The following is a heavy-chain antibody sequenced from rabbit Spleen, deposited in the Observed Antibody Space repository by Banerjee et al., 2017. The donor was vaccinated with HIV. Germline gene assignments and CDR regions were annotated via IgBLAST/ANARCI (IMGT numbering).Heavy chain of an antibody. J-gene: IGHJ6*01. CDR1: GFSFSSSYY. CDR3: ARDTGSSFSSYGMDL. CDR2: INTGSGSA. Sequence: QSLEESGGGLVKPEGSLTLTCTASGFSFSSSYYMCWVHQAPGKGLEWIGCINTGSGSAYYASWVISRFTISKTSSTTVTLQMTSLTVADMATYFCARDTGSSFSSYGMDLWGPGTLVTVS. V-gene: IGHV1S40*01. D-gene: IGHD8-1*01.